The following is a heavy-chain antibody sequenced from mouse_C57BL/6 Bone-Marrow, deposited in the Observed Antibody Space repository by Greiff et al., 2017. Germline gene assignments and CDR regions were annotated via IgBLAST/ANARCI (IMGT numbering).Heavy chain of an antibody. CDR2: IHPSDSDT. CDR3: AIPAWFAY. CDR1: GYTFTSYW. V-gene: IGHV1-74*01. J-gene: IGHJ3*01. Sequence: VQLQQSGAELAKPGASVKVSCTASGYTFTSYWLHWVKQRPGQGLEWIGRIHPSDSDTNYNQKFKGKATLTVDKSSSTAYMQLSSLTSEDSAVYYCAIPAWFAYWGQGTLVTVSA.